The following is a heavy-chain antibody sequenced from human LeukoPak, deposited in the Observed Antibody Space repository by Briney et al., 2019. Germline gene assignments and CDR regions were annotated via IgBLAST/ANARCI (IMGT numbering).Heavy chain of an antibody. J-gene: IGHJ3*02. Sequence: GGSLRLSCAASGFTFSSYGMHSVRQAPGKGLEWVAFIRYDGSNKYYAVSVKGRFTISRDNSKNTLYLQMNSLRAEDTAVYYCAKVGRPTSPFDIWGQGTMVTVSS. CDR1: GFTFSSYG. CDR3: AKVGRPTSPFDI. V-gene: IGHV3-30*02. CDR2: IRYDGSNK. D-gene: IGHD1-1*01.